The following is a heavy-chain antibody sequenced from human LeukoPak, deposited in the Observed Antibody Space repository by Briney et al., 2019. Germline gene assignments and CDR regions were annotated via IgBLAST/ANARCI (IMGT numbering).Heavy chain of an antibody. CDR1: GGSISPYY. Sequence: SETLSLTCTASGGSISPYYWSWIRQPPGKGLEWIGYIYYSGSTNYNPSLKSRVTISVDTSKNQFSLKLSSVTAADTAVYYCARAFYPGYYSYMAVWGKGTTVTVSS. CDR3: ARAFYPGYYSYMAV. J-gene: IGHJ6*03. CDR2: IYYSGST. V-gene: IGHV4-59*01. D-gene: IGHD3-3*02.